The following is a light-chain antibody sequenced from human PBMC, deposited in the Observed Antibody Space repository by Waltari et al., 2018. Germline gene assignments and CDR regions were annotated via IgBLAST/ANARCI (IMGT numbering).Light chain of an antibody. Sequence: ETVLTQSPATLSLSPGERATLSCRASQSVSSSSLAWYQQKPGQAPRLVIYGASSRATGIPDRFSGSRSGTDFTHTISRLEPEDFAVYYCQDYGTSPEVTFSAGTKVEIK. CDR1: QSVSSSS. V-gene: IGKV3-20*01. CDR2: GAS. J-gene: IGKJ4*01. CDR3: QDYGTSPEVT.